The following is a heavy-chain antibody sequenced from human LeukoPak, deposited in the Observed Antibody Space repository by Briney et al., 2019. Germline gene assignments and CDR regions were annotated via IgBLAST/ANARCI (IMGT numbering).Heavy chain of an antibody. CDR2: ISGNGGSI. D-gene: IGHD2-21*02. J-gene: IGHJ4*02. CDR3: AKGPHIVVVTAIDN. CDR1: GFTFSSYA. Sequence: GGSLRLSCAASGFTFSSYAMSWVRQAPGKGLEWVSGISGNGGSIYYADSVKGRFTISRDNSKDTVYLQMNSLRGEDTAVYYCAKGPHIVVVTAIDNWGQGTLVTVSS. V-gene: IGHV3-23*01.